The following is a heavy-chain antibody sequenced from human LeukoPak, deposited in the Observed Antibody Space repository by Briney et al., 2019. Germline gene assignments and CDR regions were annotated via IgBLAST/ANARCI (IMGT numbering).Heavy chain of an antibody. D-gene: IGHD4-17*01. Sequence: ASVKVSCKASGGTFSKYTISWERQAPGQGLEWMGGIIPIFGTANYAQKFQGRVTITADESTSTAYMELSSLRSEDTAVYYCARDYGDYRYGMDVWGQGTTVTVSS. CDR3: ARDYGDYRYGMDV. J-gene: IGHJ6*02. V-gene: IGHV1-69*01. CDR1: GGTFSKYT. CDR2: IIPIFGTA.